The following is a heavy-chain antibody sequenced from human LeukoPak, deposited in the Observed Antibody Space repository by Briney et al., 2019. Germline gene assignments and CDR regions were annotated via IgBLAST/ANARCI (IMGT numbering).Heavy chain of an antibody. J-gene: IGHJ4*02. CDR1: GYTFTGYY. V-gene: IGHV1-2*02. CDR3: ASTVVPAAIRFDY. CDR2: INSNSGGT. D-gene: IGHD2-2*02. Sequence: ASVKVSCKASGYTFTGYYMHWVRQAPGEGVEWMGWINSNSGGTNYAQKFHGRVTMTRDTSISTAYMELSRLRSDDTAVYYCASTVVPAAIRFDYWGQGTLVTVSS.